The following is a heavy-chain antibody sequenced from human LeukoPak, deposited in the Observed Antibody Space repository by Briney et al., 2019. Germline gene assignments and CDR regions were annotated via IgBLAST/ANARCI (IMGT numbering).Heavy chain of an antibody. V-gene: IGHV1-2*02. J-gene: IGHJ4*02. D-gene: IGHD3-3*01. CDR1: GCTFIDFY. Sequence: GASVKVSCKASGCTFIDFYLHWVRQAPGQGLEWMGWINPNSGGTNYAQRFQGRVTMTRDTSISTAYMELSRLRSDDTAVYYCARADMSSDYTPNDYWGQGTLVTVSS. CDR3: ARADMSSDYTPNDY. CDR2: INPNSGGT.